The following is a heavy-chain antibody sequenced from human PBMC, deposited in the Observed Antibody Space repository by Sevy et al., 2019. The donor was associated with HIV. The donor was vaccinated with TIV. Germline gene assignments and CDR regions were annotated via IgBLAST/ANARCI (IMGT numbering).Heavy chain of an antibody. Sequence: GGSLRLSCAASGFTFSSYTMSWVRQAPGKGLEWVSAIRGSGGSTYYAGSAQGRFTISRDNSKNTLYLQMDSLRAGDTAVYYCAKDRYYDSSGFYVWDYWGQGTLVTVSS. CDR2: IRGSGGST. CDR3: AKDRYYDSSGFYVWDY. V-gene: IGHV3-23*01. D-gene: IGHD3-22*01. J-gene: IGHJ4*02. CDR1: GFTFSSYT.